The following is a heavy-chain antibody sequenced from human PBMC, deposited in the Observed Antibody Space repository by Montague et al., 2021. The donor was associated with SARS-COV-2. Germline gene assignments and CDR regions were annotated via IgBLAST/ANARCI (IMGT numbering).Heavy chain of an antibody. CDR3: VREHPYGGPRGAFDI. V-gene: IGHV4-34*01. CDR1: GGSFTGYY. D-gene: IGHD4-23*01. Sequence: SETLSLTCAVSGGSFTGYYWSWLRRSPGKGLEWIADINDGGAANYNPSLRSRVTISTDTSKNQMSLKVHSVTAADTAVYYCVREHPYGGPRGAFDIWGQGTVVTVSS. CDR2: INDGGAA. J-gene: IGHJ3*02.